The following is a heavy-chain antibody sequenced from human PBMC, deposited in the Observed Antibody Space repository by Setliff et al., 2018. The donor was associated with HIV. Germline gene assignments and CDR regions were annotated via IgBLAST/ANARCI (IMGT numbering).Heavy chain of an antibody. J-gene: IGHJ4*02. CDR1: DDSFSNYD. CDR3: ARLGRAIDDGGSSLRLDF. CDR2: ISSSGTT. D-gene: IGHD2-21*01. Sequence: PSEILSLTCVVSDDSFSNYDWTWIRQSPGKALEWIGYISSSGTTNYNPSLRSRVTISMETSNTRFSLWLRSATAADTATYFCARLGRAIDDGGSSLRLDFWGQGMLVTVSS. V-gene: IGHV4-4*09.